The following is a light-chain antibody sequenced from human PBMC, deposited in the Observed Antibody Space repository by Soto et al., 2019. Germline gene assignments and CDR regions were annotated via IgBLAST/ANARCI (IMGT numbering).Light chain of an antibody. V-gene: IGKV1-6*01. J-gene: IGKJ1*01. CDR1: QDIRTE. CDR2: GAS. Sequence: AIQMTQSPSSLSASVGDRVTITCRASQDIRTELGWYQQRPGEAPKLLIYGASTLQGGVPSRFSGSGSGKDFTLTISSLQPEDFATYYCLQDYNYPRTFGQGTKVEIK. CDR3: LQDYNYPRT.